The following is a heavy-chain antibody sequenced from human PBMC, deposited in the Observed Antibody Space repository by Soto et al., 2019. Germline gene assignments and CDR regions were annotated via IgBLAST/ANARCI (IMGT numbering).Heavy chain of an antibody. CDR2: IYWDDDK. D-gene: IGHD2-2*01. CDR1: GFSLSTSGVG. CDR3: ARWGEYCSSTSCFTGGQYNWFDP. Sequence: QITLKESGPTLVNPTQTLTLTCTFSGFSLSTSGVGVGWIRQPPGKALEWLALIYWDDDKRYSPSLKSRLTITKDTSKNQVVLTMTNMDPVDTATYYCARWGEYCSSTSCFTGGQYNWFDPWGQGTLVTVSS. V-gene: IGHV2-5*02. J-gene: IGHJ5*02.